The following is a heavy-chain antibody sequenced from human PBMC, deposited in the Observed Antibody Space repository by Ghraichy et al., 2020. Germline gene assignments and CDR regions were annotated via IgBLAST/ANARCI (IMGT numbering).Heavy chain of an antibody. Sequence: SETLSLTCTVSGGSISSSSYYWGWIRQPPGKGLEWIGSIYYSGSTYYSPSLKSRVTISVDTSKNQFSLKLSSVTAADTAVYYCAREDSSGYSVFGYWGQGTLVTVSS. V-gene: IGHV4-39*07. J-gene: IGHJ4*02. CDR1: GGSISSSSYY. D-gene: IGHD3-22*01. CDR3: AREDSSGYSVFGY. CDR2: IYYSGST.